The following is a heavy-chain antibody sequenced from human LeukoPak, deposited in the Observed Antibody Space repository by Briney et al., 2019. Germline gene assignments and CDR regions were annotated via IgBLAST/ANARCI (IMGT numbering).Heavy chain of an antibody. V-gene: IGHV1-69*04. CDR2: IIPILGIA. Sequence: ASVKVSCKASGSTFSNYAITWVRQAPGQGLEWMGRIIPILGIANYPQKFQGRVTITADKSTTTAYMELSSLRSEDTAVYYCASGGYVKIWGQGTLVTVSS. D-gene: IGHD5-12*01. J-gene: IGHJ4*02. CDR1: GSTFSNYA. CDR3: ASGGYVKI.